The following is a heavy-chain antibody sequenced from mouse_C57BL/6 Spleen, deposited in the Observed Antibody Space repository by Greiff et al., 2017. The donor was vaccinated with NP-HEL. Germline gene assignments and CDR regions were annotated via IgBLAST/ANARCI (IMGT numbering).Heavy chain of an antibody. CDR3: ARPRQLKVQDFGG. Sequence: QVQLQQSGPELVKPGASVKISCKASGYAFSSSWMNWVKQRPGKGLEWIGRIYPGDGDTNYNGKFKGKATLTADKSSSTAYMHLSSLTSEDAAVYFCARPRQLKVQDFGGWGTGTTVTVST. V-gene: IGHV1-82*01. D-gene: IGHD3-2*02. CDR1: GYAFSSSW. J-gene: IGHJ1*03. CDR2: IYPGDGDT.